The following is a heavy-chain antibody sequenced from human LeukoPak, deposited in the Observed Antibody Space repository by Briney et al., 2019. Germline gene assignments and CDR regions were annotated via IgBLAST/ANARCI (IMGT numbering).Heavy chain of an antibody. CDR2: IYYSGST. CDR3: ARVLPDYYGSGSLVPGYFDL. CDR1: GGSIIGYY. D-gene: IGHD3-10*01. V-gene: IGHV4-30-4*02. J-gene: IGHJ2*01. Sequence: SDTLSLTCTVSGGSIIGYYWSWIRQPPGKGLEWIGYIYYSGSTYYNPSLKSRVTISVDTSKNQFSLKLSSVTAADTAVYYCARVLPDYYGSGSLVPGYFDLWGRGTLVTVSS.